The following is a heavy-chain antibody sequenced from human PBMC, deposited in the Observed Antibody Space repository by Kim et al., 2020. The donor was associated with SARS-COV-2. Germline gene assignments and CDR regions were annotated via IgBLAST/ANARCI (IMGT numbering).Heavy chain of an antibody. CDR2: IVVGRGNT. D-gene: IGHD5-12*01. J-gene: IGHJ2*01. Sequence: SVKVSCKASGFIFTSSAVQWVRQARGQRLEWIGWIVVGRGNTNYAQKFQERVTITRDMSTSTAYMEVSSLRSEDTAVYYCAAIGSGYDLQYFDLWGRGTLVTVSS. CDR3: AAIGSGYDLQYFDL. V-gene: IGHV1-58*01. CDR1: GFIFTSSA.